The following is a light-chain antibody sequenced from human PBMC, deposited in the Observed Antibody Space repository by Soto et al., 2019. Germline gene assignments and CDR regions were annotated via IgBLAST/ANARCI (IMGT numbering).Light chain of an antibody. Sequence: EIVLTQSPATLSLSPGERATLSCRASQSVSHYLAWYQQKPGQSTRLIIYDASNRANGIPARFSGSGSGTEFTLTISSLEPEDFAFYYCQQRSNWHPITFGQGTRLEI. CDR3: QQRSNWHPIT. V-gene: IGKV3-11*01. CDR2: DAS. CDR1: QSVSHY. J-gene: IGKJ5*01.